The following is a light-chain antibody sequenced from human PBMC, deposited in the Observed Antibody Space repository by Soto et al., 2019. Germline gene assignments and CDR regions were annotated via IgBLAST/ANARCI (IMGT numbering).Light chain of an antibody. Sequence: LTQPPSASWSPGQSVTISCTGTSSDVGGYVYVSWYQQRPGKAPKLMIYGVSKRPSGVPDRFSGSKSGNTASLTVSGLQAEDEADYYCSSYAGINNFYVYGTGTKVTVL. CDR1: SSDVGGYVY. J-gene: IGLJ1*01. V-gene: IGLV2-8*01. CDR2: GVS. CDR3: SSYAGINNFYV.